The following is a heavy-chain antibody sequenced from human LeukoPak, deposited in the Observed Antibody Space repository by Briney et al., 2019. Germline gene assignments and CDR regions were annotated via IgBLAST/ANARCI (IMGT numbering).Heavy chain of an antibody. CDR1: EFPFSDYY. Sequence: GGSKRPSCAASEFPFSDYYMSWIRPPQEKGMEWLSYISDSGTTIYYADSVKGRFTLSRDNTRNSLYLQMNSLRAEDTAVYYCARQLTAVTLLGPFDHCGQGTLATVSS. V-gene: IGHV3-11*01. J-gene: IGHJ4*02. CDR2: ISDSGTTI. D-gene: IGHD4-11*01. CDR3: ARQLTAVTLLGPFDH.